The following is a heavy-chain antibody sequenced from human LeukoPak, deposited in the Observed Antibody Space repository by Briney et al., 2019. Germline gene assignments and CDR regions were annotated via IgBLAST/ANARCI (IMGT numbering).Heavy chain of an antibody. V-gene: IGHV3-30*04. CDR2: ISYDGSNK. D-gene: IGHD3-22*01. CDR1: RYTLSSYA. CDR3: AKDFFPFFGSSGYYLKDAFDI. J-gene: IGHJ3*02. Sequence: GGSLRLSCAASRYTLSSYAMHWVRHAPGKGLEWVAVISYDGSNKYYADSAKGRFTISRDNSKNTLYLQMNSLRAEDTAVYYCAKDFFPFFGSSGYYLKDAFDIWGQGTMVTVSS.